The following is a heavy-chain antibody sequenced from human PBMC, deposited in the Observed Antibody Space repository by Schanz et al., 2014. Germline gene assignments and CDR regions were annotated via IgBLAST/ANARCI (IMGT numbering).Heavy chain of an antibody. V-gene: IGHV1-18*04. D-gene: IGHD2-2*01. CDR3: ARDGNQPLDA. CDR2: ISGYNGKT. J-gene: IGHJ5*02. CDR1: GYRFIGYY. Sequence: QVLLVQSGAEVKKPGASVKVSCKASGYRFIGYYVHWVRQAPGQGLEWMGWISGYNGKTIYLDNLEDRISMTTDTATSTAYMELRNLRSADTAVYYCARDGNQPLDAWGQGTLVTVSS.